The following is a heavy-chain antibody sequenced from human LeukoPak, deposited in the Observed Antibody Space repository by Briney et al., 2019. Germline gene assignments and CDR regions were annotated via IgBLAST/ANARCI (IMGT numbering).Heavy chain of an antibody. V-gene: IGHV3-30-3*01. CDR1: GFTFSSYA. J-gene: IGHJ5*02. CDR3: ASLAAAVSNWFDP. CDR2: ISYDGSNK. Sequence: GGSLRLSCAASGFTFSSYAMSWVRQAPGKGLEWVAVISYDGSNKYYADSVKGRFTISRDNSKNTLYLQMNSLRAEDTAVYYCASLAAAVSNWFDPWGQGTLVTVSS. D-gene: IGHD6-13*01.